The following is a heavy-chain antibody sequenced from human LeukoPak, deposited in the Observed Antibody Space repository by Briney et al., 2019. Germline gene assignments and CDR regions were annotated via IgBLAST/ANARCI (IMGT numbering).Heavy chain of an antibody. CDR3: ARDHYFKIDY. CDR2: IPSDDNPT. V-gene: IGHV3-74*01. D-gene: IGHD3-10*01. CDR1: GFIFSNFV. Sequence: GGSLRLSCSASGFIFSNFVMHWVRQAPGKGLVWVARIPSDDNPTNYADSVQGRFTISRDNAKNTLYLHMNDLRVEDTAVYSCARDHYFKIDYWGQGTPVTVSS. J-gene: IGHJ4*02.